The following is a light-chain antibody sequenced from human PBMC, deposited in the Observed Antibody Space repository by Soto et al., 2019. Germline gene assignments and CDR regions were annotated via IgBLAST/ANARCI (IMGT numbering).Light chain of an antibody. Sequence: DVQVTQSPSTLSAPAGDTVTITCRASEDINNWLAWYQQRPGKPPNLLIYDASTLDSGVPLRFGGSGSGTDFTLIINSLQPDDVGTYYCQQYKNYPHTFGRGTKLEIK. V-gene: IGKV1-5*01. CDR2: DAS. CDR3: QQYKNYPHT. J-gene: IGKJ2*01. CDR1: EDINNW.